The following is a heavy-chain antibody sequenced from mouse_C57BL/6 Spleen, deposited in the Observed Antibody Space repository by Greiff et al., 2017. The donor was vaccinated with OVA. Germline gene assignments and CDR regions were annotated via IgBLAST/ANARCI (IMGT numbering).Heavy chain of an antibody. D-gene: IGHD3-2*02. J-gene: IGHJ2*01. CDR1: GFNIKDYY. V-gene: IGHV14-2*01. CDR3: ARTDQGPCDY. CDR2: IDPEDGET. Sequence: VQLKPSGAELVKPGASVKLSCTASGFNIKDYYMHWVKQRTEQGLEWIGRIDPEDGETKYAPKFQGKATITADKSTNTAYLQLSSLTSEDTAIYYCARTDQGPCDYWGQGTTLTVSA.